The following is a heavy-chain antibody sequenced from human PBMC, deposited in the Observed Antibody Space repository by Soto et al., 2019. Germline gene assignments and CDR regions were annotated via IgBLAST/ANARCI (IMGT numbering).Heavy chain of an antibody. Sequence: PSETLSLTCTVSTGSISPNYWSWIRQPPGKGLEWIGYIYYAGTTTYNPSLQSRVSISVDTSKNEVSLKLTSVTAADTAVYFCARLGAYYQAMDSWGQGTLVTVSS. J-gene: IGHJ1*01. CDR3: ARLGAYYQAMDS. CDR1: TGSISPNY. D-gene: IGHD3-22*01. V-gene: IGHV4-59*08. CDR2: IYYAGTT.